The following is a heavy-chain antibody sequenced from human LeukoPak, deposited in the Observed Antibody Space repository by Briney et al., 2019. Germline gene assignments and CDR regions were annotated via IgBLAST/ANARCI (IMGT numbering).Heavy chain of an antibody. J-gene: IGHJ4*02. CDR3: ARVGYDSSGYYLTPFY. V-gene: IGHV4-59*12. Sequence: SETLSLTCTVSGGSISSYYWSWIRQPPGKGLEWIGYIYYSGSTYYNPSLKSRVTISVDASKNQFSLKLSSVTAADTAVYYCARVGYDSSGYYLTPFYWGQGTLVTVSS. D-gene: IGHD3-22*01. CDR1: GGSISSYY. CDR2: IYYSGST.